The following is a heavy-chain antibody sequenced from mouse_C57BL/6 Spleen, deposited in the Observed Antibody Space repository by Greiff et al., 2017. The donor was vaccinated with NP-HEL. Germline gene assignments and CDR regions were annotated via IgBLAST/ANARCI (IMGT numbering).Heavy chain of an antibody. CDR3: ARGSHYYGSSYGFFDY. CDR2: INYDGSST. CDR1: GFTFSDYY. V-gene: IGHV5-16*01. J-gene: IGHJ2*01. Sequence: EVMLVESEGGLVQPGSSMKLSCTASGFTFSDYYMAWVRQVPEKGLEWVANINYDGSSTYYLDPLKSRFIISRDNAKNILYLQMSSLKSEDTATYYCARGSHYYGSSYGFFDYWGQGTTLTVSS. D-gene: IGHD1-1*01.